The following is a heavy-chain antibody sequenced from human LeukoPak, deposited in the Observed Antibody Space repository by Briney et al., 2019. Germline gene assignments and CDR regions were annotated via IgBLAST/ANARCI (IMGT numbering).Heavy chain of an antibody. CDR3: AKTSRFHLPNYDFWSGYKYRFDP. Sequence: SETLSLTCTVSGGSISSGDYYWSWIRQPPGKGLEWIGRIYTSGSTYYNPSLKSRVTISVDTSKNQFSLKLSSVTAADTAVYYCAKTSRFHLPNYDFWSGYKYRFDPWGQGTLVTVSS. D-gene: IGHD3-3*01. V-gene: IGHV4-39*01. J-gene: IGHJ5*02. CDR1: GGSISSGDYY. CDR2: IYTSGST.